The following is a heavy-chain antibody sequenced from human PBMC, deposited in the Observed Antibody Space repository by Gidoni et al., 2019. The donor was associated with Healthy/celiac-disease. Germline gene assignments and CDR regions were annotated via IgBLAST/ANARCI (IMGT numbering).Heavy chain of an antibody. CDR1: GGSFSGYY. CDR2: INHSGST. D-gene: IGHD4-4*01. V-gene: IGHV4-34*01. J-gene: IGHJ4*02. CDR3: ARSVPRSNDVGY. Sequence: QVQLQQWGAGLLKPSETLSPTCAVYGGSFSGYYWSWIRQPPGKGLEWIGEINHSGSTNYNPSLKSRVTISVDTSKNQFSQKLSSVTAADTAVYYCARSVPRSNDVGYWGQGTLVTVSS.